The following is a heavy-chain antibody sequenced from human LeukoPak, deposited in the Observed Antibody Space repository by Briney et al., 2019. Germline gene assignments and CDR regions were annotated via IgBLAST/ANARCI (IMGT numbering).Heavy chain of an antibody. J-gene: IGHJ6*03. CDR3: AKGSKAVIFTRDHYMDV. V-gene: IGHV3-30*02. D-gene: IGHD3/OR15-3a*01. CDR2: IRYDGSNK. CDR1: GFTFSSYW. Sequence: TGGSLRLSCAASGFTFSSYWMSWVRQAPGKGLEWVAFIRYDGSNKYYADSVKGRFTISRDNSKNTLYLQMNSLRAEDTAVYYCAKGSKAVIFTRDHYMDVWGKGSTVTISS.